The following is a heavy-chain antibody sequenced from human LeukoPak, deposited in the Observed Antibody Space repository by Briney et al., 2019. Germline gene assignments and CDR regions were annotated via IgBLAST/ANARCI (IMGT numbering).Heavy chain of an antibody. CDR3: ARDLDYGNDIDP. CDR1: GGPISSSSYY. V-gene: IGHV4-39*07. CDR2: IYYSGST. D-gene: IGHD4-17*01. Sequence: SETLSLTCTVSGGPISSSSYYWGWIRQPPGKGLEWIGSIYYSGSTYYNPSLKSRVTISVDTSKNQFSLKLSSVTAADTAVYYCARDLDYGNDIDPWGQGTLVTVSS. J-gene: IGHJ5*02.